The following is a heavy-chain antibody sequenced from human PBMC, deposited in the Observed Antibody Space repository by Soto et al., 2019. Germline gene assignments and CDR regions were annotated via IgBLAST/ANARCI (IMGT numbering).Heavy chain of an antibody. CDR3: ARVRRQREQLVRGTDQPYWFDP. CDR2: IYHSGST. J-gene: IGHJ5*02. Sequence: PSETLSLTCAVSGGSISSGGYSWSWIRQPPGKGLEWIGYIYHSGSTYYNPSLKSRVTISVDRSKNQFSLKLSSVTAADTAVYYCARVRRQREQLVRGTDQPYWFDPWGQGTLVTVSS. D-gene: IGHD6-6*01. CDR1: GGSISSGGYS. V-gene: IGHV4-30-2*01.